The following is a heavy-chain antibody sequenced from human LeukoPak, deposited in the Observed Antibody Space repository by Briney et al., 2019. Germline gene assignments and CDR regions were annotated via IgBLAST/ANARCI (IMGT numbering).Heavy chain of an antibody. CDR1: GGTFSSYA. D-gene: IGHD6-6*01. CDR2: IIPIFGTA. V-gene: IGHV1-69*13. CDR3: ARDRREYSSSSTRDLYYFDY. Sequence: SVKVSCKASGGTFSSYAISWVRQAPGQGLEWMGGIIPIFGTANYAQKFQGRVTITADESASTAYMELSSLRSEDTAVYYCARDRREYSSSSTRDLYYFDYWGQGTLVTVSS. J-gene: IGHJ4*02.